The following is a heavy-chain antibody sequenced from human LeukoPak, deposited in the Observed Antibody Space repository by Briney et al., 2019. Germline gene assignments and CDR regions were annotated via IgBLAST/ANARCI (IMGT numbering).Heavy chain of an antibody. CDR1: GFTFSTYA. CDR3: AKDISHGYTYGSIEQDF. J-gene: IGHJ4*02. V-gene: IGHV3-23*01. Sequence: GGSLRLSCAASGFTFSTYAMSWVRQAPGKGLEWVSAISGDDGSTYYADSLKGRFTISRDNSKNTLYLQMNSLRAEDTAVYYCAKDISHGYTYGSIEQDFWGQGTPVTVSS. D-gene: IGHD5-18*01. CDR2: ISGDDGST.